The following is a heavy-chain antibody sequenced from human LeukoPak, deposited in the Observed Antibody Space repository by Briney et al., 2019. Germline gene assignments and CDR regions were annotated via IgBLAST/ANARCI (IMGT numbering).Heavy chain of an antibody. CDR3: ARASNLYYFDY. V-gene: IGHV3-64*01. Sequence: GGSLRLSCAASGFTFSSYAMHWVRQALGKGLEYVSAISSNGGSTYYANSVKGRFTISRDNSKNTLYLQMGSLRAEDMAVYYCARASNLYYFDYWGQGTLVTVSS. CDR1: GFTFSSYA. CDR2: ISSNGGST. J-gene: IGHJ4*02.